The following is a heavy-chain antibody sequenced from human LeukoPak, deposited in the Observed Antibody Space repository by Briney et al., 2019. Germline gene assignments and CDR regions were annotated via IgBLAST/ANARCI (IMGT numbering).Heavy chain of an antibody. CDR3: ATMFSIGWESPDY. V-gene: IGHV3-74*01. J-gene: IGHJ4*02. CDR1: GFTFRKYW. CDR2: INPDDGST. Sequence: GGSLRLSCTASGFTFRKYWLHWVRQAPGKGLVWVSRINPDDGSTSYADSVKGRFTISRDNAKNSLYLQMNSLRAEDTAVYYCATMFSIGWESPDYWGQGTLVTVSS. D-gene: IGHD6-19*01.